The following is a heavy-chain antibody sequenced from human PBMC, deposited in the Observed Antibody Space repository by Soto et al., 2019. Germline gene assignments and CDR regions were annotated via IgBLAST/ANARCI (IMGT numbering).Heavy chain of an antibody. D-gene: IGHD2-2*01. Sequence: QVQLQESGPGLVKPSQTLSLTCTVSGGSISSGGYYWSWIRQHPGKGLEWIGYIYYSGSTNYNPSLKSRVTISGDTSKNQFSLKLSSVTAADTAVYYCVRVRVPAAYPNDAFDIWGQGTMVTVSS. CDR1: GGSISSGGYY. J-gene: IGHJ3*02. CDR3: VRVRVPAAYPNDAFDI. CDR2: IYYSGST. V-gene: IGHV4-31*03.